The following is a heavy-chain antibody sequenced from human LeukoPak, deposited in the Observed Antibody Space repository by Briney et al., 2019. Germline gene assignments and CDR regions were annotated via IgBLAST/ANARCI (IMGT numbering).Heavy chain of an antibody. CDR1: GGSFSGYY. V-gene: IGHV4-34*01. CDR3: ARGWLYSSSLTWFDP. Sequence: SETLSLACAVYGGSFSGYYWSWIRQPPGKGLEWIGEINHSGSTNYNPSLKSRVTISVDTSKNQFSLKLSSVTAADTAVYYCARGWLYSSSLTWFDPWGQGTLVTVSS. CDR2: INHSGST. D-gene: IGHD6-6*01. J-gene: IGHJ5*02.